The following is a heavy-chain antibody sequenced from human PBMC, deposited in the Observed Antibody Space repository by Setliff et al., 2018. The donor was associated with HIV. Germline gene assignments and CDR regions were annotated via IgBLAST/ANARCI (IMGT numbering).Heavy chain of an antibody. CDR2: ISSKRTSI. CDR1: GSTFGDFC. CDR3: ASHFGYCSSTSCEGY. V-gene: IGHV3-48*04. J-gene: IGHJ4*02. Sequence: GGSLRLSCETSGSTFGDFCMNWLRQAPGKGLEWISYISSKRTSIYYADSVKGRFTISRDNAKNSLYLQMNSLRAEDTAVYYCASHFGYCSSTSCEGYWGQGALVTVSS. D-gene: IGHD2-2*01.